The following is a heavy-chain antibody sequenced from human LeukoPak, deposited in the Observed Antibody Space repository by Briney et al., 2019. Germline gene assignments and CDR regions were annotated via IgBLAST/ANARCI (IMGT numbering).Heavy chain of an antibody. CDR2: IIPIFGTA. D-gene: IGHD1-26*01. CDR3: ARDGPGVGAWH. Sequence: SVKVSCKASGGTFSSYAISWVRQAPGQGLEWMGGIIPIFGTANYAQKFQGRVTITTDESTSTAYMELSRLRSDDTAVYYCARDGPGVGAWHWGQGTLVTVSS. V-gene: IGHV1-69*05. J-gene: IGHJ1*01. CDR1: GGTFSSYA.